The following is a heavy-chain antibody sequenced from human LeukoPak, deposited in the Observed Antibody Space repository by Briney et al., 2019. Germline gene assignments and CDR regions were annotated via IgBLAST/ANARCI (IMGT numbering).Heavy chain of an antibody. CDR3: ARGPELERFDY. J-gene: IGHJ4*02. CDR2: IIPIFGTA. V-gene: IGHV1-69*05. Sequence: SVTLLCKASGRTFSIYATRWVRHPHGHGLEWMGGIIPIFGTANYAQKFRGRVTITTDEATSTAYMERSSLGSEDTAVYYCARGPELERFDYWGQGTLVTVSS. D-gene: IGHD1-1*01. CDR1: GRTFSIYA.